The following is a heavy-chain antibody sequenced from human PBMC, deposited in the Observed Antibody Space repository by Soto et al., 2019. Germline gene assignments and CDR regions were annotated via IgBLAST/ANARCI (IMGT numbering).Heavy chain of an antibody. Sequence: SENLSLTLTVSGGSLSSYYCSWILQPPVKVLGWSGYIYYSGSDNYNPSLKSRVTISVDTSKNQCSLTLSSVTAEDTAVYYCAREGKAGASVDYWGQGTLVAVSS. J-gene: IGHJ4*02. CDR1: GGSLSSYY. V-gene: IGHV4-59*01. D-gene: IGHD1-26*01. CDR3: AREGKAGASVDY. CDR2: IYYSGSD.